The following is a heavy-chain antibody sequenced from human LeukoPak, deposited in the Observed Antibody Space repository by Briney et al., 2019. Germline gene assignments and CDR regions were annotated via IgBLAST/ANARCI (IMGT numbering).Heavy chain of an antibody. J-gene: IGHJ4*02. Sequence: GGSLRLSCAASGFTFSSYSMNWVRQAPGKGLEWVSYISSSSSTIYYADSVKGRFTISRDNAKNSLYLQMNSLRAEDTAVYYCARDPGYDSSGADFDYWGQGTLVTVSS. CDR3: ARDPGYDSSGADFDY. D-gene: IGHD3-22*01. CDR2: ISSSSSTI. CDR1: GFTFSSYS. V-gene: IGHV3-48*01.